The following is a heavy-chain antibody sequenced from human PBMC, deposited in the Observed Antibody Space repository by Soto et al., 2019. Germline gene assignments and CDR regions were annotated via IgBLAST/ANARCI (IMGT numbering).Heavy chain of an antibody. V-gene: IGHV3-33*01. CDR2: IWYDGRNK. J-gene: IGHJ4*02. CDR1: GFTFSSYG. Sequence: QVQLVESGGGVVQPGRSLRLSCAASGFTFSSYGMHWVRQAPGKGLEWVAVIWYDGRNKYYADSVKGRFTISRDNSKNTLYLQMNSLRAEDTAVYYCARDRAAAGLDYWGQGTLVTVSS. D-gene: IGHD6-13*01. CDR3: ARDRAAAGLDY.